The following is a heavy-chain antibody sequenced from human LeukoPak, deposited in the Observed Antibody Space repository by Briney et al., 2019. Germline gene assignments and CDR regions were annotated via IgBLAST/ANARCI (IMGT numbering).Heavy chain of an antibody. D-gene: IGHD2-2*01. J-gene: IGHJ4*02. CDR2: ISSSSSYI. CDR1: GFTFSSYA. Sequence: GGSLRLSCAASGFTFSSYAMSWVRQAPGKGLEWVSSISSSSSYIYYADSVKGRFTISRDNSKNTLYLQMNSLRAEDTAVYYCAKDRIVVVPAAFDYWGQGTLVTVSS. V-gene: IGHV3-21*01. CDR3: AKDRIVVVPAAFDY.